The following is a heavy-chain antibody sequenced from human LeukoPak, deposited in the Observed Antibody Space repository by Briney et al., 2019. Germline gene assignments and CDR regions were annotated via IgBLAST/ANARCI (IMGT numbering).Heavy chain of an antibody. CDR1: GFTFSSYE. CDR3: ARVKVSVSNYDAFDI. V-gene: IGHV3-48*03. CDR2: ISSSGSTI. J-gene: IGHJ3*02. Sequence: PGGSLRLSCAASGFTFSSYEMNWVRQAPGKGLEWVSYISSSGSTIYYADSVKGRFTISRDKAKNSLYLQMNSLRAEDTAVYYCARVKVSVSNYDAFDIWGQGTMVTVSS. D-gene: IGHD4-11*01.